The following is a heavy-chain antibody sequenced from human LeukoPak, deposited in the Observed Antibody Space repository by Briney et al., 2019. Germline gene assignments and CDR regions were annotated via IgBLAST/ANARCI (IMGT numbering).Heavy chain of an antibody. CDR1: GFTVSSNY. Sequence: GGSLCPSCAASGFTVSSNYMSWVRQAPGKGLEWVSVIYSDVSTYYADSVKGRFTISRHNSKNTLYLQMNSLRAEDTAVYYCARDFGSYFDYWGQATLVTVST. CDR3: ARDFGSYFDY. J-gene: IGHJ4*02. CDR2: IYSDVST. V-gene: IGHV3-53*04. D-gene: IGHD3-10*01.